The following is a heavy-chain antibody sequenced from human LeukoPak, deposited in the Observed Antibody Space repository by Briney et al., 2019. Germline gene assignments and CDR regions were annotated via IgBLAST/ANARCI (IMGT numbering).Heavy chain of an antibody. CDR3: AKEGRGVVVPAAKSVSDAFDI. J-gene: IGHJ3*02. Sequence: GGSLRLSCAASGFTFSSYAMSWVRQAPGKGLEWVSAISGSGGSTYYADSVKGRFTISRDNSKNTLYLQMNSLRAEDTAVYYCAKEGRGVVVPAAKSVSDAFDIWGQGTMVTVSS. CDR2: ISGSGGST. V-gene: IGHV3-23*01. CDR1: GFTFSSYA. D-gene: IGHD2-2*01.